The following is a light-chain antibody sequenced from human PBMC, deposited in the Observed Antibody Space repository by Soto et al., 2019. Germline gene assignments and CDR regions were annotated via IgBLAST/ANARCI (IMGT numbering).Light chain of an antibody. V-gene: IGKV3-20*01. CDR3: QQHGSSIT. CDR1: QSINNNY. J-gene: IGKJ3*01. CDR2: GAS. Sequence: EIVLTQSPGTLSLSPGERATLSCRASQSINNNYLAWYQQKPGQAPRLLISGASSRATGIPDRFSGSGAGTDFTLTISRLEPEDFAVYYCQQHGSSITFGPGTKVDI.